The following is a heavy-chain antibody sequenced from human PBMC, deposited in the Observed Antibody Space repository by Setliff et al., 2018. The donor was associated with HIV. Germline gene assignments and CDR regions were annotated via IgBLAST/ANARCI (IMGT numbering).Heavy chain of an antibody. D-gene: IGHD3-10*01. CDR1: GGSFSGYY. CDR2: INHSGST. CDR3: ARTFGDLKHYNYYYTIDV. Sequence: SETLSLTCAVYGGSFSGYYWSWIRQPPGKGLEWIGEINHSGSTNYNPSLKSRVTISVDTSKNQFSLKLKSVTAADTAVYYCARTFGDLKHYNYYYTIDVWGQGTTVTVS. V-gene: IGHV4-34*01. J-gene: IGHJ6*02.